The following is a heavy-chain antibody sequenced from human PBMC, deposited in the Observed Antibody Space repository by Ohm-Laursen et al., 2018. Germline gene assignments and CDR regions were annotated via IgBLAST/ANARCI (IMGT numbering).Heavy chain of an antibody. CDR3: ERRIKDSPLLPRGGMDV. V-gene: IGHV3-53*01. CDR1: GFTFSSNY. J-gene: IGHJ6*02. D-gene: IGHD2-15*01. Sequence: SLRLSCTASGFTFSSNYMSWVRQAPGKGLEWVSVIYSGGSTYYADSVKGRFTISRDNSKNTLYLQMNRLRAEDTAVYYCERRIKDSPLLPRGGMDVWGQGTTVTVSS. CDR2: IYSGGST.